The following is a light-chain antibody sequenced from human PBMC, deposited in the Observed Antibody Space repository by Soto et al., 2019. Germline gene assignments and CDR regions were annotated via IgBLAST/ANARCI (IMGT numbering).Light chain of an antibody. CDR2: KAS. CDR1: QTISNW. CDR3: QQYNSYSQT. Sequence: DIQMTQSPSTLSASVGDRVTITCQASQTISNWLAWYQQKPGKAPKLLTYKASTLESGVPSRFSGSGSGTEFTLTISSLQPEDFATYYCQQYNSYSQTFGQGNKGDIK. J-gene: IGKJ1*01. V-gene: IGKV1-5*03.